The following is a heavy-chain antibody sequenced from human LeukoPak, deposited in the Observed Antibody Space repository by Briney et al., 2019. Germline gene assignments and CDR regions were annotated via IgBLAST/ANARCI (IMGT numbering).Heavy chain of an antibody. J-gene: IGHJ6*03. CDR2: IYYSGST. D-gene: IGHD4-17*01. V-gene: IGHV4-59*01. CDR1: GGSISSYY. Sequence: SETLSLTCTVSGGSISSYYWSWIRQPPGKGLEWIGYIYYSGSTNYNPSLKSRVTISVDTSKNQFSLKLSSVPAADTAVYYCARFLDYGDPAGPYYYYYYYMDVWGKGTTVTVSS. CDR3: ARFLDYGDPAGPYYYYYYYMDV.